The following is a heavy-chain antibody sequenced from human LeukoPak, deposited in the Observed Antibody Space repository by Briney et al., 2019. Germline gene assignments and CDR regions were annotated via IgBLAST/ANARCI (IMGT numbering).Heavy chain of an antibody. CDR3: AGSHPSPYYDFWSGLFRFDP. CDR1: GGSISSYY. D-gene: IGHD3-3*01. CDR2: IYTSGST. Sequence: SETLSLTCTVSGGSISSYYWSWIRQPPGKGLEWVGYIYTSGSTNYNPSLKSRVTISVDTSKNQFSLKLSSVTAADTAVYYCAGSHPSPYYDFWSGLFRFDPWGQGTLVTVSS. V-gene: IGHV4-4*09. J-gene: IGHJ5*02.